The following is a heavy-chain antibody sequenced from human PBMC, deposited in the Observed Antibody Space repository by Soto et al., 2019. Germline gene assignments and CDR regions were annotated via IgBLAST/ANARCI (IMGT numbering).Heavy chain of an antibody. CDR2: INAGNGNT. V-gene: IGHV1-3*01. Sequence: GSVKDSCKASGYTFTSYAMHWVRQAAGQRLEWMGWINAGNGNTKYSQKFQGRVTITRDTSASTAYMELSSLRSEDTAVYYCAREYYGSGSYGSAYWGQGTLVTVS. J-gene: IGHJ4*02. CDR1: GYTFTSYA. D-gene: IGHD3-10*01. CDR3: AREYYGSGSYGSAY.